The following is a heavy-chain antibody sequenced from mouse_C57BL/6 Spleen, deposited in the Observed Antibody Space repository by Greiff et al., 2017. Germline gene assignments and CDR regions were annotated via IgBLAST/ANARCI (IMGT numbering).Heavy chain of an antibody. D-gene: IGHD2-5*01. CDR2: IYPGDGDT. Sequence: QVHVKQSGPELVKPGASVKISCKASGYAFSSSWMNWVKQRPGKGLEWIGRIYPGDGDTNYNGKFKGKATLTADKSSSTAYMQLSSLTSEDSAVYFCARRDYYSNYFFDYWGQGTTLTVSS. CDR1: GYAFSSSW. V-gene: IGHV1-82*01. CDR3: ARRDYYSNYFFDY. J-gene: IGHJ2*01.